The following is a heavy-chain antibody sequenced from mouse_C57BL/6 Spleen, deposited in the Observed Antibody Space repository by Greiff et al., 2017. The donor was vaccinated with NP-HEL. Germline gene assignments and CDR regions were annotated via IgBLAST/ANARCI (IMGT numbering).Heavy chain of an antibody. CDR1: GFSLSTSGMG. V-gene: IGHV8-12*01. J-gene: IGHJ4*01. Sequence: QVTLKECGPGILQSSQTLSLTCSFSGFSLSTSGMGVSWIRQPSGKGLEWLAQIYWDDDKRYNPSLKRRLTNSKDTSRNQVFLTITRVDTADTSTYYFARRAYDYDGYYAMDYWGQGTSVTVSS. CDR2: IYWDDDK. CDR3: ARRAYDYDGYYAMDY. D-gene: IGHD2-4*01.